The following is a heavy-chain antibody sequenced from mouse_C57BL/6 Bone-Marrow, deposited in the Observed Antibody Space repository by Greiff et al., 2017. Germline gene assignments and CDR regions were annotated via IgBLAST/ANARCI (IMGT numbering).Heavy chain of an antibody. CDR1: GYTFTSYG. J-gene: IGHJ3*01. CDR2: IYPGSGTT. Sequence: QVQLQQSGAELARPGASVTLSCKASGYTFTSYGISWVKQRPGQGLEWIGEIYPGSGTTYYNEKFKGKATLTADKSTSTSYMELRSLTSENSAVYFCARSPIYYGSPIAYWGQGTLVTVSA. D-gene: IGHD2-1*01. V-gene: IGHV1-81*01. CDR3: ARSPIYYGSPIAY.